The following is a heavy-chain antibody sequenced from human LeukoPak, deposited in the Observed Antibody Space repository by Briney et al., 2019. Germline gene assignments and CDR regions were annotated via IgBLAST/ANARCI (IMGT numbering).Heavy chain of an antibody. CDR1: AASISSYY. Sequence: SETLSLTCTDSAASISSYYWSWIRQPPGKGLEWIGYIYYSGSTNYNPSLKSRVTISVDTSKNQFSLKLSSVTAADTAVYYCARHHSNLVGASDFDYWGQGTLVTVSS. CDR3: ARHHSNLVGASDFDY. J-gene: IGHJ4*02. V-gene: IGHV4-59*08. CDR2: IYYSGST. D-gene: IGHD1-26*01.